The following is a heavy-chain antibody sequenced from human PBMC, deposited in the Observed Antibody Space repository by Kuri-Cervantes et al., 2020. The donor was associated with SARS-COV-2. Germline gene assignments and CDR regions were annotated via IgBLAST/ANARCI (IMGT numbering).Heavy chain of an antibody. D-gene: IGHD1-7*01. J-gene: IGHJ4*02. Sequence: GGSLRLSCAASGFTFSDYYMSWIRQAPGKGLEWVSYISSSGSTIYYADSVKGRFTISRDNAKNSLYLQMNSLRAEDTAVYYCAKVLGVELRLIDYWGQGTLVTVSS. CDR2: ISSSGSTI. V-gene: IGHV3-11*04. CDR1: GFTFSDYY. CDR3: AKVLGVELRLIDY.